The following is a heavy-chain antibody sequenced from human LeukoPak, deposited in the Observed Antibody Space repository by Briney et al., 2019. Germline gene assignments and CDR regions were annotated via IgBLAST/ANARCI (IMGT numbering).Heavy chain of an antibody. CDR2: ISYDGSNK. J-gene: IGHJ5*02. CDR1: GFTFSSYA. V-gene: IGHV3-30*01. D-gene: IGHD3-10*01. CDR3: ARENLRDFDP. Sequence: GGSLRLSCAASGFTFSSYAMHWVRQAPGKGQEWVAVISYDGSNKYYADSVKGRFTISRDNSKNTLYLQMNSLRAEDTAVYYCARENLRDFDPWGQGTLVTVSS.